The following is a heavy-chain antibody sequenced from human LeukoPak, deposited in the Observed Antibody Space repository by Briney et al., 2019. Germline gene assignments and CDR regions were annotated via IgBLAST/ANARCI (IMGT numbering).Heavy chain of an antibody. V-gene: IGHV1-2*02. CDR2: LNPHSGDT. CDR3: ARDLQIYGDYETAVDY. D-gene: IGHD4-17*01. Sequence: ASVKVSCKASGYTFTGYFLHWLRQAPGQGLEWVGWLNPHSGDTDYSQRFQGRVSMTRDTSISTAYMELRSLRSDDTAVYYCARDLQIYGDYETAVDYWGQGTLVTVSS. J-gene: IGHJ4*02. CDR1: GYTFTGYF.